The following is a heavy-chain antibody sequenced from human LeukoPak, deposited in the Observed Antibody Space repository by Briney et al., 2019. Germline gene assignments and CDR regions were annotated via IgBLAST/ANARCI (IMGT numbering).Heavy chain of an antibody. CDR2: IYHTGST. J-gene: IGHJ4*02. CDR3: ARGSSHYYGSGSYDY. Sequence: SQTLSLTCAVSGGSISSVAYSWGWIRQPPGKGLEWIGYIYHTGSTYYNPSLKSRVTMSVDRSKNQFSLNLTSVTAADTAVYYCARGSSHYYGSGSYDYWGQGTLVTVSS. CDR1: GGSISSVAYS. V-gene: IGHV4-30-2*01. D-gene: IGHD3-10*01.